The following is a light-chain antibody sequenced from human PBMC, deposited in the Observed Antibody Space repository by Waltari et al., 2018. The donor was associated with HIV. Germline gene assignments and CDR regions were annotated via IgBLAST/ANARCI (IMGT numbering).Light chain of an antibody. CDR3: LQYNSHPWT. CDR2: ATS. J-gene: IGKJ1*01. Sequence: DVQMTQSRSSLSASVGDRVTITCRASQGIRNDLGWYQQKPGKAPKRLMYATSQSGVPSRFSGSGSGTEFTLTISSLQPEDFATYYCLQYNSHPWTFGQGTKVEIK. CDR1: QGIRND. V-gene: IGKV1-17*01.